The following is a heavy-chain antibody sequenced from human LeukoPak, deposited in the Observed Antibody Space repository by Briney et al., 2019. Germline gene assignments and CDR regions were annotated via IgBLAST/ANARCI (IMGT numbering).Heavy chain of an antibody. CDR3: ARGGHGSGSYYNYINRYYHGMDV. D-gene: IGHD3-10*01. J-gene: IGHJ6*02. Sequence: PSETLSLTCAVYGGSFSGYYWSWIRQPPGKGLEWIGEINHSGSTNYNPSLKSRVTISVDTSKNQFSLKLSSVTAADTAVYYCARGGHGSGSYYNYINRYYHGMDVWGQGTTVTVSS. V-gene: IGHV4-34*01. CDR1: GGSFSGYY. CDR2: INHSGST.